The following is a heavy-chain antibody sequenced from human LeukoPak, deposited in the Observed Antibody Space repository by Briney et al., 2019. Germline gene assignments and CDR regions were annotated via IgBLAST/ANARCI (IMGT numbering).Heavy chain of an antibody. J-gene: IGHJ4*02. CDR3: ARDPHSSGWPVLYFDY. CDR2: IGSSSGYI. Sequence: GGSLRLSCAAAGFTFGAYSMNWVRQAPGKGLEWVSSIGSSSGYIYYADSVKGRFTVSRDNAKSSLSLQMNSLRAEDTAVYFCARDPHSSGWPVLYFDYWGQGTLVTVSS. CDR1: GFTFGAYS. V-gene: IGHV3-21*01. D-gene: IGHD6-19*01.